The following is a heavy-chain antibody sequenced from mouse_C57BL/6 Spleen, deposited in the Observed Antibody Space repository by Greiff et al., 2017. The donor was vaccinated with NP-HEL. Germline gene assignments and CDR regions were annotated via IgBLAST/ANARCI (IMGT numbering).Heavy chain of an antibody. CDR3: ARSCYDGYYGYYVMDY. J-gene: IGHJ4*01. Sequence: QVQLQQPGAELVRPGSSVKLSCKASGYTFTSYWMHWVKQRPIQGLEWIGNIDPSDSETHYNQKFKDKATLTVDKSSSTAYMQLSSLTSEDSAVYYCARSCYDGYYGYYVMDYWGQGTSVTVSS. CDR2: IDPSDSET. CDR1: GYTFTSYW. V-gene: IGHV1-52*01. D-gene: IGHD2-3*01.